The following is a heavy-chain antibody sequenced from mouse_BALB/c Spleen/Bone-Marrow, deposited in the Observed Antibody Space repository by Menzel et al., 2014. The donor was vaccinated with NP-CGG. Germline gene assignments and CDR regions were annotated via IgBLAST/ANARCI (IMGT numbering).Heavy chain of an antibody. CDR3: ARGGGRGGYWYFDV. CDR2: ILPGSGST. J-gene: IGHJ1*01. D-gene: IGHD3-3*01. CDR1: GYTFSSYW. Sequence: VKLMESGAELMKPGASVKISCKATGYTFSSYWIEWVKQRPGHGLEWIGEILPGSGSTNYNEKFKGKATFTADTSSNTSYMQLSSLTSADSAVYYWARGGGRGGYWYFDVWGAGTTVTVSS. V-gene: IGHV1-9*01.